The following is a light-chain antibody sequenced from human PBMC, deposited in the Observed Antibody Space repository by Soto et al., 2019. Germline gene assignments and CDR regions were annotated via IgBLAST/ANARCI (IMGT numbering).Light chain of an antibody. Sequence: QSVLTQPVSVSGSPGQSITISCTGTSSDVGGYNYVSWYQQHPGKAPKLMIYEVSNRPSGVSNRFSGSKSGNTASLTISGLQAEDEADYYCSSYTRNSTLVFGGGTKLTV. CDR1: SSDVGGYNY. CDR2: EVS. CDR3: SSYTRNSTLV. V-gene: IGLV2-14*01. J-gene: IGLJ2*01.